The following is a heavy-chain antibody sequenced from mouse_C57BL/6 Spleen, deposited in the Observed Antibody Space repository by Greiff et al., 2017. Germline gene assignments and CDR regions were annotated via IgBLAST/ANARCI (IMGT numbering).Heavy chain of an antibody. V-gene: IGHV1-61*01. CDR3: AREHDGSSWFAY. D-gene: IGHD1-1*01. CDR1: GYTFTSYW. Sequence: VQLQQPGAELVRPGSSVKLSCKASGYTFTSYWMDWVKQRPGQGLEWIGKIYPSGSGTNYNEKFKDKATLTVDKSSSTAYMQLSSLTSEDSAVYYCAREHDGSSWFAYWGQGTLVTVSA. J-gene: IGHJ3*01. CDR2: IYPSGSGT.